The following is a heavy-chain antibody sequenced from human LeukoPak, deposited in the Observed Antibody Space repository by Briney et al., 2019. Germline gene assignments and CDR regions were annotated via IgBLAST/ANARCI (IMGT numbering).Heavy chain of an antibody. CDR3: ARARGFGDSGVTPRYFDY. J-gene: IGHJ4*02. CDR2: IYYSGST. D-gene: IGHD4-23*01. V-gene: IGHV4-59*12. CDR1: GGSISSYY. Sequence: PSETLSLTCTVSGGSISSYYWSWIRQPPGKGLEWIGYIYYSGSTNYNPSLKSRVTISVDTSKNQFSLKLSSVTAADTAVYYCARARGFGDSGVTPRYFDYWGQGTLVTVSS.